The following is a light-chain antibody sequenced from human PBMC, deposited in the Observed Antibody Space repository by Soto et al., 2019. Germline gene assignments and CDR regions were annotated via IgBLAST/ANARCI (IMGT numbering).Light chain of an antibody. CDR2: HAS. J-gene: IGKJ1*01. Sequence: DSEMIQAPAALSASVGDRVTTSCRASQSISSWLAWYQQKPGRAPDLLIFHASSLESGVPSRFSGSGSGTEFTLTISSLQPEDFATYYCQQYNSYSGTFGQGTK. V-gene: IGKV1-5*01. CDR3: QQYNSYSGT. CDR1: QSISSW.